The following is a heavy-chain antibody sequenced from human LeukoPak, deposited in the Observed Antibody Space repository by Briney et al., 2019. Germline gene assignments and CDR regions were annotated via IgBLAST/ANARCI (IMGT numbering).Heavy chain of an antibody. J-gene: IGHJ3*02. CDR1: GGSISSGGYS. Sequence: SQTLSLTCAVSGGSISSGGYSWSWIRQPPGKGLEWIGYIYHSGSTYYNPSLKSRVTISVDRSKNQFSLKLSSVTAADTAVSYCARAQRADAFDIWGQGTMVTVSS. CDR2: IYHSGST. CDR3: ARAQRADAFDI. V-gene: IGHV4-30-2*01.